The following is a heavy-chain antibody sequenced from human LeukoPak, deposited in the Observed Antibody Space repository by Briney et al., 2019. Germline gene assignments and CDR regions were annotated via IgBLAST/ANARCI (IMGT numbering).Heavy chain of an antibody. Sequence: PSETLSLTCTLSGGSISTYYWSWIRQPPGKGLECIGYIYYSGSSSYNPSLKSRGTISVDTSKNQFSLKLSSVTAADTAVYYCARGSITVVPAFDIWGQGTMVTVSS. CDR3: ARGSITVVPAFDI. CDR1: GGSISTYY. CDR2: IYYSGSS. V-gene: IGHV4-59*12. D-gene: IGHD3-3*01. J-gene: IGHJ3*02.